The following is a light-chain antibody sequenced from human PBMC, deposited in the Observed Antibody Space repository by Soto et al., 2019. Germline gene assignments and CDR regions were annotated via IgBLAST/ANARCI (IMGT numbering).Light chain of an antibody. CDR2: WGS. CDR3: QQDYNTPPYT. Sequence: DIVMTQSPDSLAVSLGERATINCKSSQNVLYKSNNENYLAWYQQKPGQPPKLLLYWGSTRNSGAPDRFSGSGCGSDSTLTISSLQAEDVAVYDYQQDYNTPPYTFGQGTKLEI. J-gene: IGKJ2*01. V-gene: IGKV4-1*01. CDR1: QNVLYKSNNENY.